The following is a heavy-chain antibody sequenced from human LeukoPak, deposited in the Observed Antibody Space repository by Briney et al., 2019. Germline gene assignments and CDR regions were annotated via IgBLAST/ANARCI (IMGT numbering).Heavy chain of an antibody. V-gene: IGHV3-43D*04. D-gene: IGHD3-10*01. CDR1: GFTFDDYA. J-gene: IGHJ4*02. CDR3: TRDTDYGSATNYFDH. Sequence: GRSLRLSCAASGFTFDDYAMHWVRQAPGKGLEWVSLISWEGDTTYYADSVRGRFTISRDNSKNSLYLQMNSLTADDTAFYYCTRDTDYGSATNYFDHWGQGTLVSVSS. CDR2: ISWEGDTT.